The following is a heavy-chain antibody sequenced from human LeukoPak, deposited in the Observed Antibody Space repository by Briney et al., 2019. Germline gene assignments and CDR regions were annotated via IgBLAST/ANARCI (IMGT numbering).Heavy chain of an antibody. CDR1: GGSISSSSYY. CDR3: ARVNTMVRGVMYYYGMDV. J-gene: IGHJ6*02. D-gene: IGHD3-10*01. Sequence: SETLSLTCTVSGGSISSSSYYWGWIRQPPGKGLEWIGSIYYTRSTYYNPSLKSRVTISVDRSKNQFSLKLSSVTAADTAVYYCARVNTMVRGVMYYYGMDVWGQGTTVTVSS. CDR2: IYYTRST. V-gene: IGHV4-39*07.